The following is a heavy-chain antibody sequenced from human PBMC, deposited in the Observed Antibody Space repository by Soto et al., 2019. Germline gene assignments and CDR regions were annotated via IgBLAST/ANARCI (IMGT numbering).Heavy chain of an antibody. D-gene: IGHD5-12*01. CDR2: IDWDDDK. CDR3: ARIRVASQGNNWFDP. J-gene: IGHJ5*02. Sequence: SGPTLVNPTQTLTLTCTFSGFSLSTSGMCVSWIRQPPGKALEWLARIDWDDDKYYSTSLKTRLTISKDTSKNQVVLTMTNMDPVDTATYYCARIRVASQGNNWFDPWGQGTLVTVSS. CDR1: GFSLSTSGMC. V-gene: IGHV2-70*11.